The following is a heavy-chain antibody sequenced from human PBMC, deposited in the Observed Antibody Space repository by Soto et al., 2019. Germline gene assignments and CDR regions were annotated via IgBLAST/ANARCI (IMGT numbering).Heavy chain of an antibody. Sequence: PSETLSLTCTVSGGSISSYYWSWIRQPPGKGLEWIGYIYYSGSTNYNPSLKSRVTISVDTSKNQFSLKLSSVTAADTAVYYCARDFVRTSPSSGYSGRGVYYYGMDVWGQGTTVTVSS. CDR3: ARDFVRTSPSSGYSGRGVYYYGMDV. CDR2: IYYSGST. CDR1: GGSISSYY. V-gene: IGHV4-59*01. D-gene: IGHD3-22*01. J-gene: IGHJ6*02.